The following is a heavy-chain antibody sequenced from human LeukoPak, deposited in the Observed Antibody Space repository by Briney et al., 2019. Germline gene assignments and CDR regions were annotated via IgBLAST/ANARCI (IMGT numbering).Heavy chain of an antibody. Sequence: GGSLRLSCAASGFTFSSYSMNWVRQPPGKGLEWVSSISSSSSYIYYADSVKGRFTISRDNAKNSLYLQMNSLRAEDTAVYYCARGSYDYGDYVPYYYYYMDVWGKGTTVTVSS. CDR2: ISSSSSYI. J-gene: IGHJ6*03. V-gene: IGHV3-21*01. CDR3: ARGSYDYGDYVPYYYYYMDV. D-gene: IGHD4-17*01. CDR1: GFTFSSYS.